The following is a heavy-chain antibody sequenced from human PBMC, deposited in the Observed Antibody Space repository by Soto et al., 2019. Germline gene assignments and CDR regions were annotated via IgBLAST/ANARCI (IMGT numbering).Heavy chain of an antibody. CDR1: GFTFSSYG. D-gene: IGHD3-22*01. CDR3: ARDIKDDVSGYYAGFEY. J-gene: IGHJ4*02. Sequence: QVQLVESGGGVVQPGRSLRLSCAASGFTFSSYGMHWVRQAPGKGLEWVAVIYYDGSNKYYADSVKGRFTSSRDNSKNTLYLQMNSLRAEDTAVYYCARDIKDDVSGYYAGFEYWGQGNLVSVSS. CDR2: IYYDGSNK. V-gene: IGHV3-33*01.